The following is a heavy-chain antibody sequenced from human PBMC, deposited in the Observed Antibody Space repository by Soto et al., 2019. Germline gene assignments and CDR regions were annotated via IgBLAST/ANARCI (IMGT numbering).Heavy chain of an antibody. V-gene: IGHV3-30-3*01. CDR2: ISYDGSDK. D-gene: IGHD3-16*02. CDR1: GFSFSTYA. J-gene: IGHJ4*02. CDR3: ARGRITFGGVIGHFDS. Sequence: SVGSLRLSCAASGFSFSTYAMNWVRQAPGRGLEWVAVISYDGSDKYYADSVKGRFSISRDNSKKTLYLQLNSLTADDRAVYFCARGRITFGGVIGHFDSWGQGTLVTVSS.